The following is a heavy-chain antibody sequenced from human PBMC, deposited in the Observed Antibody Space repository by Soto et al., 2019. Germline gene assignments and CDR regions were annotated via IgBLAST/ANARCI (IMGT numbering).Heavy chain of an antibody. CDR3: ARRYSSGFDY. D-gene: IGHD6-19*01. CDR2: IYYSGST. V-gene: IGHV4-59*08. Sequence: SETLSLTCTVSGGSISSYYWSWIRQPPGKGLEWIGYIYYSGSTNYNPSLKSRVTISVDTSKNQFSLKLTSVTAADTAVYYCARRYSSGFDYWGHGTLVTVSS. CDR1: GGSISSYY. J-gene: IGHJ4*01.